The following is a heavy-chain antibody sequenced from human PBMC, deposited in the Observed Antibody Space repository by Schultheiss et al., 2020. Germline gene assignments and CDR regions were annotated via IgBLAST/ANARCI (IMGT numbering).Heavy chain of an antibody. D-gene: IGHD6-6*01. CDR2: ISWNSGSI. CDR1: GFTFSSYA. CDR3: AKAAVRWAFDM. Sequence: GGSLRLSCAASGFTFSSYAMSWVRQAPGKGLEWVSGISWNSGSIGYADSVKGRFTISRDNSKNTLYLQMNSLRAEDTAIYYCAKAAVRWAFDMWGQGTMVTVAS. V-gene: IGHV3-23*01. J-gene: IGHJ3*02.